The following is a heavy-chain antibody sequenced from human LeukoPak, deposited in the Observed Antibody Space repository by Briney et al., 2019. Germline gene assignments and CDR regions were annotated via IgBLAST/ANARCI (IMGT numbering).Heavy chain of an antibody. CDR3: ARHMGLGYTYFYPYFDY. J-gene: IGHJ4*01. Sequence: PSETLSLTCTVSGGSISSYYWSWIRQPPGKGLGWRGYIYYSGSTNYNPSLKSRVTISVDTSKNQFSLKLSSVTAADTAVYYCARHMGLGYTYFYPYFDYWGQGTLVTVSS. CDR1: GGSISSYY. CDR2: IYYSGST. D-gene: IGHD1-1*01. V-gene: IGHV4-59*08.